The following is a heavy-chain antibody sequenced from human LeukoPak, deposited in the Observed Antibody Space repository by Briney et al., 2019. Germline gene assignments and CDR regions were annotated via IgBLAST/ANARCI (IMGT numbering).Heavy chain of an antibody. CDR1: GGSISSYY. CDR2: IYYSGTT. D-gene: IGHD1-14*01. CDR3: ARGRRSPGWFDP. V-gene: IGHV4-59*01. Sequence: PSETLSLTCTVSGGSISSYYWSWIRQPPGKGLEWFGYIYYSGTTNHNPSLNSRVTISLDTSKNQFSLKLSSVTAADTAVYYCARGRRSPGWFDPWGQGTLVTVSS. J-gene: IGHJ5*02.